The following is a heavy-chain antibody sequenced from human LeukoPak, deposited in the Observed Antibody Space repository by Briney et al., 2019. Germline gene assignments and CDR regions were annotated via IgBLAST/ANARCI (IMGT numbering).Heavy chain of an antibody. CDR1: GFTVSSNY. CDR3: ARTAPTEEWLFGFDY. Sequence: GGSLRLSCAASGFTVSSNYMSWVRQAPGKGLEWVSVIYSGGSTYYADSVKGRFTISRDNSKNTLYLQMNSLRAEDTAVYYCARTAPTEEWLFGFDYWGQGTLVTVSS. CDR2: IYSGGST. J-gene: IGHJ4*02. D-gene: IGHD3-3*01. V-gene: IGHV3-53*01.